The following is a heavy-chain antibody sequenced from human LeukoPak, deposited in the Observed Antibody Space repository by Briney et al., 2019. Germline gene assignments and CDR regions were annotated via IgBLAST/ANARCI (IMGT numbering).Heavy chain of an antibody. J-gene: IGHJ5*02. CDR1: GGSISSGDYY. Sequence: SETLSLTCTVSGGSISSGDYYWSWIRQPPGKGLEWIGYIYYSGSTYYNPSLKSRVTISVDTSKNQFSLKLSSVTAADTAVYYCARVRVRGVISMRYNWFDPWGQGTLVTVSS. D-gene: IGHD3-10*01. CDR2: IYYSGST. CDR3: ARVRVRGVISMRYNWFDP. V-gene: IGHV4-30-4*01.